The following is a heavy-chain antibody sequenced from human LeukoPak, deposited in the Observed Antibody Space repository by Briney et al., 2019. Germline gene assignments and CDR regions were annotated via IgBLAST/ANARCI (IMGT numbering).Heavy chain of an antibody. CDR3: ARDSGTTGEVKFDP. CDR2: IYASGST. D-gene: IGHD3-10*01. V-gene: IGHV4-4*07. CDR1: GASITSYY. Sequence: PSETLSLTCTVSGASITSYYWSWIRQPAGKGLEWIGRIYASGSTTYNPSLKSRVTMAVDTSKTQSSLRLSSVTAADTAVYYCARDSGTTGEVKFDPWGQGTLVTVSA. J-gene: IGHJ5*02.